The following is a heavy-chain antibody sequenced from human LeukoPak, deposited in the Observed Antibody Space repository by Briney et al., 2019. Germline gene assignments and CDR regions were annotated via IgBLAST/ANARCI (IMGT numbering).Heavy chain of an antibody. J-gene: IGHJ4*02. Sequence: ASVKVSCKASGYTFTSYGISWVRQAPGQGLEWMGWISAYNGNTNYAQKVQGRVTMTTDTSTSRAYMELRSMRSDDTAVYYCARWQDIVVVPAASGSFDYWGQGTLVTVSS. CDR2: ISAYNGNT. V-gene: IGHV1-18*01. D-gene: IGHD2-2*01. CDR3: ARWQDIVVVPAASGSFDY. CDR1: GYTFTSYG.